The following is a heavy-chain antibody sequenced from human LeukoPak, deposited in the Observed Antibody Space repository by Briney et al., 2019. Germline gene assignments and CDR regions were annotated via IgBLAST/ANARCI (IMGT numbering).Heavy chain of an antibody. CDR1: GFTFDDYA. CDR3: AKSAPRQQFDAFDI. Sequence: PGRSLRLSCAASGFTFDDYAMHWVRQAPGKGLEWVSGISWNSGSIGYADSVKGRFTISRDNAKNSLYLQMNSLRAEDTALYYCAKSAPRQQFDAFDIWGQGTMVIVSS. J-gene: IGHJ3*02. V-gene: IGHV3-9*01. CDR2: ISWNSGSI. D-gene: IGHD6-13*01.